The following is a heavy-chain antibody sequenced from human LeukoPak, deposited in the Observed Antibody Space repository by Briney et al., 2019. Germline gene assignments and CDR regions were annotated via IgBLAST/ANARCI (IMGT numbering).Heavy chain of an antibody. CDR2: ISWNSDYI. CDR3: ARGTDCGGDCYIYYYGMDV. CDR1: GLTFEEYA. D-gene: IGHD2-21*02. J-gene: IGHJ6*02. V-gene: IGHV3-9*01. Sequence: GGSLRLSCAVSGLTFEEYAMPWVRQAPGKGLEWVSGISWNSDYIVYADSVKGRFTISRDNAKNSLYLQMNSLRAEDTAVYYCARGTDCGGDCYIYYYGMDVWGQGTTVTVSS.